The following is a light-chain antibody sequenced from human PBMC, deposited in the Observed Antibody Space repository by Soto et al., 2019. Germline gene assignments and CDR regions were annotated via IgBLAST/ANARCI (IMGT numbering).Light chain of an antibody. CDR2: LGS. CDR3: LQALHPPLIT. Sequence: DLVVTQSPLSLHVTPGEPASISCRSSQSLLHSNGYNYLDWYLQKPGQSPQLLIYLGSNLASRVPDRFSGSGSGTDCTLNITRVEAEDVGVYYCLQALHPPLITFGPGTKVDIK. J-gene: IGKJ3*01. V-gene: IGKV2-28*01. CDR1: QSLLHSNGYNY.